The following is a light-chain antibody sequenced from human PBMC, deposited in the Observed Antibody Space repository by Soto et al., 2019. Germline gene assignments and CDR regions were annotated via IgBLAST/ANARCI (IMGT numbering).Light chain of an antibody. Sequence: QSVLTQPPSVSGAPGQRVTISCTGSGSNLGAGFDVHWYQHLPGTAPKLLIYGITNRPSGVPDRFSGSKSGTSASLAITGLQAEDEADYYCQSYDGGVSGYVFGTGTKGTVL. CDR1: GSNLGAGFD. V-gene: IGLV1-40*01. CDR3: QSYDGGVSGYV. CDR2: GIT. J-gene: IGLJ1*01.